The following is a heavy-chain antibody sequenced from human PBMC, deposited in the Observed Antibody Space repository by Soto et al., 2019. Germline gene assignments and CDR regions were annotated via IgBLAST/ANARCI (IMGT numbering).Heavy chain of an antibody. CDR1: GFIFSNSW. V-gene: IGHV3-74*01. J-gene: IGHJ6*02. CDR2: INHEGTNT. Sequence: EVQLVESGGGLVQPGGSLRLSCRASGFIFSNSWMHWVRHAPGKGLVWVSRINHEGTNTAYADSVKGRFTISRDNAKDTLYMQMTSLRVEDTAVYYCARDEGGPDVWGQGTMVTVSS. CDR3: ARDEGGPDV.